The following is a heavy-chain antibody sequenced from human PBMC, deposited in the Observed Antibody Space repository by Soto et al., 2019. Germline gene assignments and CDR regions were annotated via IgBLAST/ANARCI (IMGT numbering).Heavy chain of an antibody. Sequence: EVQLVESGGGLVQPGGSLRLSCAASGFTFNSYWMHWVRQAPGKGLVWVSRLNSDGSSKYYGDSMKGRFTISRDNAENTVYRQMNSIRDEDTAVDFCARGLKNYYAMDVWGQGTTVTVSS. CDR1: GFTFNSYW. CDR2: LNSDGSSK. J-gene: IGHJ6*02. V-gene: IGHV3-74*01. D-gene: IGHD3-16*01. CDR3: ARGLKNYYAMDV.